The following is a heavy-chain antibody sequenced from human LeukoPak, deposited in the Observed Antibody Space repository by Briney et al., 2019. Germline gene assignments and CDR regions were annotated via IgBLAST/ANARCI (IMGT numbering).Heavy chain of an antibody. J-gene: IGHJ4*02. D-gene: IGHD3-16*02. CDR1: GGSISSYY. CDR2: IYYSGST. Sequence: VKPSETLSLTCTVSGGSISSYYWSWIRQPPGKGLEWIGYIYYSGSTNYNPSLKRRVTISVDTSKNQFSLKLSSVTAADTAVYYCARKRMITFGGVIVFDYWGQGTLVTVSS. CDR3: ARKRMITFGGVIVFDY. V-gene: IGHV4-59*01.